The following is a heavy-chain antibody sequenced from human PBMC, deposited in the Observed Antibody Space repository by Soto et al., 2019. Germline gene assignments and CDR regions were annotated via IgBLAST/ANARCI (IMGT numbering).Heavy chain of an antibody. CDR1: GYTFTGYY. J-gene: IGHJ4*02. CDR3: ARDFAMLVVAIFDY. CDR2: INPNSGGT. V-gene: IGHV1-2*02. D-gene: IGHD3-22*01. Sequence: ASVKVSCKASGYTFTGYYMHWVRQAPGQGLEWMGWINPNSGGTNYAQKFQGRVTMTRDTSISTAYMELSRLRSDDTAVYYCARDFAMLVVAIFDYWGQGTLVTVSS.